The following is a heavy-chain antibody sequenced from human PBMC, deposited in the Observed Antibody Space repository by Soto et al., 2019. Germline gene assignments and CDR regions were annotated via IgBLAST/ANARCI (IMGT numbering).Heavy chain of an antibody. V-gene: IGHV3-21*01. CDR2: ISSSGSYI. Sequence: PVGSLRLSCASSVFTFSTYGMNCVRHSPGKCLEWVSSISSSGSYIYYADSVKGRFTISRDNAKNSLYLQMNSLRAEDTAVYYCARVPNPRRWVDGMDVLGQGTTGNVS. CDR3: ARVPNPRRWVDGMDV. J-gene: IGHJ6*01. CDR1: VFTFSTYG.